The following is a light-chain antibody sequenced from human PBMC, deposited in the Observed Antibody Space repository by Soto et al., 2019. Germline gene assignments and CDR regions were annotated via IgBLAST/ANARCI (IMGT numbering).Light chain of an antibody. CDR1: SSDVGAYNY. CDR3: SSRRSSTTLV. V-gene: IGLV2-14*01. Sequence: QSALTQPASVSGSPGQSITISCTGTSSDVGAYNYVSWYQQHPGKAPKLIIYEVSNRPSGVSDRFSGSKSDNTASLTISGLQAEDEADYYCSSRRSSTTLVFGSGTKLTVL. J-gene: IGLJ1*01. CDR2: EVS.